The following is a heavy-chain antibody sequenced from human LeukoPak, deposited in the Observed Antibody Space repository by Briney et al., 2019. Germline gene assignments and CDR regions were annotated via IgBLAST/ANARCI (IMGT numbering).Heavy chain of an antibody. CDR2: INHSGST. V-gene: IGHV4-34*01. Sequence: SETLSLTCAVYGGSSSGYYWSWIRQPPGKGLEWIGEINHSGSTNYNPSLKSRVTISVDTSKNQFSLKLSSVTAADTAVYYCARGQVGSSNYYYYYMDVWGKGTTVTVSS. CDR1: GGSSSGYY. D-gene: IGHD2-2*03. CDR3: ARGQVGSSNYYYYYMDV. J-gene: IGHJ6*03.